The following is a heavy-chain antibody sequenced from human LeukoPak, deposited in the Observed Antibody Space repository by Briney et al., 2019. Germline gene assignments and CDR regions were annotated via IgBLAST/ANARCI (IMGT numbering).Heavy chain of an antibody. CDR1: AFTFSSYA. V-gene: IGHV3-23*01. D-gene: IGHD4-11*01. J-gene: IGHJ4*02. Sequence: PGGFLRLSCAASAFTFSSYAMSWVRQAPGKGLEWVSVISGSGVTTYYADSVKGRFTISRDNSKNTLYLQVNSLRAEDTAVYYCAKLRTSGTTGGIDNWGQGTLVTVSS. CDR3: AKLRTSGTTGGIDN. CDR2: ISGSGVTT.